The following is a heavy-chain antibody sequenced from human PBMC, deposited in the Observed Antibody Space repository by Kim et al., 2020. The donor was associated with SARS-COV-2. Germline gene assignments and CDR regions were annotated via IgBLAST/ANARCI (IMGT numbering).Heavy chain of an antibody. J-gene: IGHJ4*02. Sequence: GYADSVKGRFTISRDNAKNSLYLQMNSLRAEDTALYYCAKVGEYYGSGSDYWGQGTLVTVSS. V-gene: IGHV3-9*01. CDR3: AKVGEYYGSGSDY. D-gene: IGHD3-10*01.